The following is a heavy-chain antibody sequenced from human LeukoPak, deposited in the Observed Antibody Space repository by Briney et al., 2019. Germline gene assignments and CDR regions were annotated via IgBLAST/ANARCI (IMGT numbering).Heavy chain of an antibody. Sequence: ASVKVSCKASGYTFTSYGISWVRQAPRQGLEWMGWINPNSGGTNYAQKFQGRVTMTRDTSISTAYMELSRLRSDDTAVYYCARANDILTGYDAFDIWGQGTMVTVSS. D-gene: IGHD3-9*01. V-gene: IGHV1-2*02. J-gene: IGHJ3*02. CDR1: GYTFTSYG. CDR2: INPNSGGT. CDR3: ARANDILTGYDAFDI.